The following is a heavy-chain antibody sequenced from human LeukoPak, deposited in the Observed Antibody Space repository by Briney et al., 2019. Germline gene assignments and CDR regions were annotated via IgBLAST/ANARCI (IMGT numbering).Heavy chain of an antibody. Sequence: GGSLRLSCAASGFTFSSYWMHWVRQAPGKGLEWVSSISSSSSYIYYADSVKGRFTISRDNAKNSLYLQMNSLRAEDTAVYYCARPDSSGYYSDYYYMDVWGKGTTVAVSS. CDR2: ISSSSSYI. J-gene: IGHJ6*03. V-gene: IGHV3-21*01. CDR1: GFTFSSYW. CDR3: ARPDSSGYYSDYYYMDV. D-gene: IGHD3-22*01.